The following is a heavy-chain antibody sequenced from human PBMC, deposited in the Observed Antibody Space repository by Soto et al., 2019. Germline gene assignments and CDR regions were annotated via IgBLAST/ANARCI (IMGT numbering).Heavy chain of an antibody. J-gene: IGHJ5*02. Sequence: PGWSLRLSCASSVFTFISYSMNWVRQAPGKGLEWVSSISSSSSYIYYADSVKGRFTISRDNAKNSLYLQMNSLRAEDTAVYYCARAPPQPFDPWGQGTLVTV. V-gene: IGHV3-21*01. CDR1: VFTFISYS. CDR2: ISSSSSYI. CDR3: ARAPPQPFDP.